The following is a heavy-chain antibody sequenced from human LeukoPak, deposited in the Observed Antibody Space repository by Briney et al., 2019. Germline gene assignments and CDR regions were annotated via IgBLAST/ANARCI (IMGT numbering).Heavy chain of an antibody. CDR3: ARVGYDYVWGSYRPYYFDY. CDR1: GGSISSYY. J-gene: IGHJ4*02. Sequence: SETLSLTCTVSGGSISSYYWSWIRQRPGKGLEGIGYIYYSGSTNYNPSLKSRATISVDTSKSQFSLKLSSVTAADTAVYYCARVGYDYVWGSYRPYYFDYWGQGTLVTVS. CDR2: IYYSGST. D-gene: IGHD3-16*02. V-gene: IGHV4-59*01.